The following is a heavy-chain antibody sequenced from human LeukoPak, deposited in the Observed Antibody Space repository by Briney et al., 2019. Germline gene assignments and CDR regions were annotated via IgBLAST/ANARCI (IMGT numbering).Heavy chain of an antibody. Sequence: GSLRLSCAASGFTFSSYSMSWVRQAPGKGLEWVSAISGSGGSTYYADSVKGRFTISRDNSKNTLYLQVNSLRAEDTAVYYCAKGDKWELQYGYWGQGTLVTVSS. CDR3: AKGDKWELQYGY. J-gene: IGHJ4*02. D-gene: IGHD1-26*01. CDR1: GFTFSSYS. V-gene: IGHV3-23*01. CDR2: ISGSGGST.